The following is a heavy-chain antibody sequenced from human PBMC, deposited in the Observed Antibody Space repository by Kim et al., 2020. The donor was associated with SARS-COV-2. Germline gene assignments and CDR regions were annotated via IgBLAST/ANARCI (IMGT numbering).Heavy chain of an antibody. V-gene: IGHV3-11*01. CDR2: ISSSGSTI. CDR3: ARDRITMVRGVENSFDY. CDR1: GFTFSDYY. Sequence: GGSLRLSCAASGFTFSDYYMSWIRQAPGKGLEWVSYISSSGSTIYYADSVKGRFTISRDNAKNSLYLQMNSLRAEDTAVYYCARDRITMVRGVENSFDYWGQGTLVTASS. J-gene: IGHJ4*02. D-gene: IGHD3-10*01.